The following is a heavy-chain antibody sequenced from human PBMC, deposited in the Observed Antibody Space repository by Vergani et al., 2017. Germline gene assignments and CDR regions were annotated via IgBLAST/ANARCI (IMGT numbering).Heavy chain of an antibody. V-gene: IGHV3-23*01. CDR3: AKVGRSEVAGTFGAFDI. CDR2: ISGPGLST. D-gene: IGHD6-19*01. Sequence: EVHLLESGGGLVQSGGSLRLSCAASGFTFSNSAVSWVRQAPGRGLAWVSSISGPGLSTYYAASVKGRFSISRDNSKNTLFLHMNSLRPEDTAVYYCAKVGRSEVAGTFGAFDIWGQGTMVTVSS. CDR1: GFTFSNSA. J-gene: IGHJ3*02.